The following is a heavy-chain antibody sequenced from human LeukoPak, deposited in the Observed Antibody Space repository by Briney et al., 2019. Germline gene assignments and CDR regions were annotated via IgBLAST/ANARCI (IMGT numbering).Heavy chain of an antibody. Sequence: ASVKVSCKASGYTFTGYYMHWVRQAPGQGLEWMGWISAYNGNTNYAQKLQGRVTMTTDTSTSTAYMELRSLRSDDTAVYYCARQRYVWGRPHFDYWGQGTLVTVSS. CDR2: ISAYNGNT. V-gene: IGHV1-18*04. J-gene: IGHJ4*02. CDR3: ARQRYVWGRPHFDY. CDR1: GYTFTGYY. D-gene: IGHD3-16*01.